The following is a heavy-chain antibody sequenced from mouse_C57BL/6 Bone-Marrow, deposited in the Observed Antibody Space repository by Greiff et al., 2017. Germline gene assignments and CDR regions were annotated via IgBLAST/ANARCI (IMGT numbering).Heavy chain of an antibody. CDR2: INPYNGGT. D-gene: IGHD1-1*01. Sequence: EVQLQQSGPVLVKPGASVKMSCKASGYTFTDYYMNWVKQSHGKSLEWIGVINPYNGGTSYNQKFKGKATLTVDKSSSTAYMELNSLTSEDSAVYYCGSYYYGSRDYWGQGTTLTVSS. CDR1: GYTFTDYY. V-gene: IGHV1-19*01. CDR3: GSYYYGSRDY. J-gene: IGHJ2*01.